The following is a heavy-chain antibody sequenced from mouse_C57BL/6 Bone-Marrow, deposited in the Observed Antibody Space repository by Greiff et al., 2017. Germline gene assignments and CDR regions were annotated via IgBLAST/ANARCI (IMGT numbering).Heavy chain of an antibody. V-gene: IGHV5-6*01. CDR3: AIQFYPD. Sequence: EVKLVESGGDLVKPGGSLKLSCAASGFTFSSYGMSWVRQTPDKRLEWVATISSGGSYTYYPDSVKGRFTISRDNAKNTLYLQMSSLKSEDTAMYYCAIQFYPDWGQGTLVTVSA. CDR1: GFTFSSYG. J-gene: IGHJ3*01. CDR2: ISSGGSYT.